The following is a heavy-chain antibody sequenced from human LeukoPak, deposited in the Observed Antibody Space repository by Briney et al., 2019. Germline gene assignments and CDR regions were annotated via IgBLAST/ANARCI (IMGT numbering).Heavy chain of an antibody. J-gene: IGHJ4*02. CDR1: GFTFSSYA. D-gene: IGHD3-3*01. CDR2: ISGSGGST. CDR3: ANSYDFWSVVYYFDY. Sequence: GGSLRLSCAASGFTFSSYAMHWVRQAPGKGLEWVSAISGSGGSTYYADSVKGRFTISRDNSKNTLYLQINSLRAEDTAVYYCANSYDFWSVVYYFDYWGQGTLVTVSS. V-gene: IGHV3-23*01.